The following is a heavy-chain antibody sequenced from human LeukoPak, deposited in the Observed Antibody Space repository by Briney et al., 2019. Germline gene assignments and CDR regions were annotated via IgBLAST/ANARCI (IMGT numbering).Heavy chain of an antibody. CDR1: GGSISSSNW. CDR3: ARQLKSPFYCSSTSCPNWFDP. V-gene: IGHV4-4*02. Sequence: SETLSLTCAVSGGSISSSNWWSWVRQPPGKGLEWIGEIYHSGSTNYNPSLKSRVTISVDKSKNQFSLKLSSVTAADTAVYYCARQLKSPFYCSSTSCPNWFDPWGQGTLVTVSS. D-gene: IGHD2-2*01. J-gene: IGHJ5*02. CDR2: IYHSGST.